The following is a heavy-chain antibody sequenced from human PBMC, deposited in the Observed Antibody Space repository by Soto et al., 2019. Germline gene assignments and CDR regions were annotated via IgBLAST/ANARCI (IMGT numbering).Heavy chain of an antibody. CDR2: IIPIFGTA. CDR1: GGTFSSYA. V-gene: IGHV1-69*13. CDR3: ARSRTEMATIRKNPGSQTYFAY. J-gene: IGHJ4*02. D-gene: IGHD5-12*01. Sequence: GASVKVSCKASGGTFSSYAISWVRQAPGQGLEWMGGIIPIFGTANYAQKFQGRVTITADESTSTAYMELSSLRSEDTAVYYCARSRTEMATIRKNPGSQTYFAYWGQGTVVTVSS.